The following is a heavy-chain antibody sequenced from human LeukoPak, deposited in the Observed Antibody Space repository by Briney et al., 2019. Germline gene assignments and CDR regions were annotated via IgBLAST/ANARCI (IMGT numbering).Heavy chain of an antibody. J-gene: IGHJ4*02. Sequence: SETLSLTCTVSGGSISSYYWSWIRQPPGKGLEWIGYIYYSGSTNYNPSLKSRVTILVDTSKNQFSLKLSSVTAADTAVYYCARELGYGDYGYFDYWGQGTLVTVSS. CDR2: IYYSGST. CDR3: ARELGYGDYGYFDY. CDR1: GGSISSYY. D-gene: IGHD4-17*01. V-gene: IGHV4-59*01.